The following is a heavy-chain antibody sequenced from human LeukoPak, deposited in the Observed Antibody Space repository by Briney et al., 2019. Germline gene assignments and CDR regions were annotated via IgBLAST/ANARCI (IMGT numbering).Heavy chain of an antibody. J-gene: IGHJ4*02. CDR1: SGSISSSRYF. CDR2: IYYSGST. CDR3: ARIAVAGTPFDY. D-gene: IGHD6-19*01. V-gene: IGHV4-39*07. Sequence: SETLSLTCTVSSGSISSSRYFWGWIRQPPGKGLEWIGSIYYSGSTYYNPSLKSRVTISVDTSKNQFSLKLSSVTAADTAVYYCARIAVAGTPFDYWGQGTLVTVSS.